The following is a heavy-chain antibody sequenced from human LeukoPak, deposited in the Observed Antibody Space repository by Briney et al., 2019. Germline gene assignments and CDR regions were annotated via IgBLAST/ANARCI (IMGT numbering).Heavy chain of an antibody. J-gene: IGHJ4*02. CDR3: AREGGPGGDYGSIDS. CDR1: GGSISSYY. CDR2: MYTSGGT. Sequence: SETLSLTCSVSGGSISSYYWSWIRQPAGKQPEWIGRMYTSGGTYYNPSLKSRVTMSADTSKNQFSLKLTSVTAADTSVYYCAREGGPGGDYGSIDSWGQGTLVTVSS. D-gene: IGHD4-17*01. V-gene: IGHV4-4*07.